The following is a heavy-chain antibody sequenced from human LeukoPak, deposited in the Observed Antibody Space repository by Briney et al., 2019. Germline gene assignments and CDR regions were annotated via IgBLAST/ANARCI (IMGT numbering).Heavy chain of an antibody. D-gene: IGHD2-2*01. CDR1: GFTFSSYS. CDR2: ISSNSSYI. Sequence: GGSLRLSCAASGFTFSSYSMNWVRQAPGKGLEWVSSISSNSSYIYYADSVKGRFTISRDNAKNSLYLQMNSLRAEDTAVYYCARDQRYQLIPRYYYYYMDVWGKGTTVTVSS. J-gene: IGHJ6*03. V-gene: IGHV3-21*01. CDR3: ARDQRYQLIPRYYYYYMDV.